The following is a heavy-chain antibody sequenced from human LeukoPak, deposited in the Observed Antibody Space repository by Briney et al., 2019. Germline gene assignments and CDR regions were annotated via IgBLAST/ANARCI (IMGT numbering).Heavy chain of an antibody. D-gene: IGHD6-13*01. Sequence: PSETLSLTCAVSGCSISSGGYSWSWIRQPPGKGLEWIGYIYHSGSTYYNPSLKSRVTISVDRSKNQFSLKLSSVTAADTAVYYCARDWAAAGFDYWGQGTLVTVSS. V-gene: IGHV4-30-2*01. CDR1: GCSISSGGYS. CDR3: ARDWAAAGFDY. J-gene: IGHJ4*02. CDR2: IYHSGST.